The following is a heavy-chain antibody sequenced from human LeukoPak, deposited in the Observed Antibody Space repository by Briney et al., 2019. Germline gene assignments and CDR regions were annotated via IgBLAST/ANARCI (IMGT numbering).Heavy chain of an antibody. J-gene: IGHJ5*02. Sequence: PGGSLRLSCAASGFTFSSYWMHWVRQAPGKGLVWVSRINSDGSSTSYADSVKGRFTISRDNAKNTLYLQMNSLRAEDTAVYYYARVPLGEFKGFDPWGQGTLVTVSS. CDR1: GFTFSSYW. CDR2: INSDGSST. CDR3: ARVPLGEFKGFDP. V-gene: IGHV3-74*01. D-gene: IGHD3-10*01.